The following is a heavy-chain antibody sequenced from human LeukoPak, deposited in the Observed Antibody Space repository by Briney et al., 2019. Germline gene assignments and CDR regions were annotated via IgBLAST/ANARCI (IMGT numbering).Heavy chain of an antibody. CDR1: GGTFSSYA. V-gene: IGHV1-69*05. CDR2: IIPIFGTA. CDR3: ARGGGPYCSSTSCYIDY. D-gene: IGHD2-2*02. J-gene: IGHJ4*02. Sequence: RWASVKVSCKASGGTFSSYAISWVRQAPGQGLEWMGGIIPIFGTANYAQKFQGRVTITTDESTSTAYMELSSLRSEDTAVYYCARGGGPYCSSTSCYIDYWGQGTLVTVSS.